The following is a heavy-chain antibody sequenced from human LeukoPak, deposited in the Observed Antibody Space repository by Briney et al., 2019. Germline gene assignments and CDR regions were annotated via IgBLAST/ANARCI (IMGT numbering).Heavy chain of an antibody. Sequence: GGSLRLSCAASEFTFSSYAMSWFRQAQGKGLEWFSAISGSGGSTYYADSVKGRFTISRDNSKNTLYLQMNSLRAEDTAVYYCAKEGVLRYFDGGDYWGQGTLVTVSS. D-gene: IGHD3-9*01. CDR1: EFTFSSYA. CDR3: AKEGVLRYFDGGDY. CDR2: ISGSGGST. J-gene: IGHJ4*02. V-gene: IGHV3-23*01.